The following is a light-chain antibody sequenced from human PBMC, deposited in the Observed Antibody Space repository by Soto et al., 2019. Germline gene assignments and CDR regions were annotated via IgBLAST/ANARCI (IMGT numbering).Light chain of an antibody. Sequence: QSVPTQSPSASGTPGQRVTISCSGSTSNVGSNVVNWYQQLPGTAPKLLIYSSAHRPPGVPDRVSGSKSGTSASLAISGLQSEDEADYYCAAWDDSLNGWVFGGGTKVTVL. CDR2: SSA. V-gene: IGLV1-44*01. CDR3: AAWDDSLNGWV. J-gene: IGLJ3*02. CDR1: TSNVGSNV.